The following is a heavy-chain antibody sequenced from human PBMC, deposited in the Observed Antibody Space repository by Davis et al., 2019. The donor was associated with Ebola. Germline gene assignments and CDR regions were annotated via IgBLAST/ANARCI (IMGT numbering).Heavy chain of an antibody. V-gene: IGHV1-46*01. CDR3: ARDLLEWGLHN. J-gene: IGHJ4*02. D-gene: IGHD3-3*01. Sequence: ASVKVSCKASGYTFTSYGISWVRQAPGQGLEWMGIINPSGGSTTYAQKFQGRVTMTRDTSTSTAYMELSRLRSDDTAVYYCARDLLEWGLHNWGQGTLVTVSS. CDR1: GYTFTSYG. CDR2: INPSGGST.